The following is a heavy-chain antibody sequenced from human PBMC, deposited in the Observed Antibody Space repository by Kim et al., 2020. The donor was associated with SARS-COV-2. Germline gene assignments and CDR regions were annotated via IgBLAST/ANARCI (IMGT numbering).Heavy chain of an antibody. CDR3: ARHPWGGPNY. Sequence: SETLSLTCTVSGGSISSSSYYWGWIRQPPGKGLEWIGSIYYSGSTYYNPSLKSRVTISVDTSKNQFSLKLSSVTAADTAVYYCARHPWGGPNYWGQGTLVTVSS. J-gene: IGHJ4*02. CDR1: GGSISSSSYY. V-gene: IGHV4-39*01. CDR2: IYYSGST. D-gene: IGHD7-27*01.